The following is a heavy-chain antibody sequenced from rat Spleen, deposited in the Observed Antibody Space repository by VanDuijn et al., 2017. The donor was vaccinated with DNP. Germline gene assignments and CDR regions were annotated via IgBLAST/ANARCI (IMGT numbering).Heavy chain of an antibody. V-gene: IGHV3-1*01. D-gene: IGHD3-2*01. CDR1: DYSITSNY. J-gene: IGHJ3*01. Sequence: EVQLQESGPGLVKPSQSLSLTCSVTDYSITSNYWGWIRKFPGNKMEWMGYISYSGSNSYNPSLNSRVSITRDTSKNQFFLHLNSVTAEDTATYYCARWGGGPTRGFAYWGQGTLVTVSS. CDR2: ISYSGSN. CDR3: ARWGGGPTRGFAY.